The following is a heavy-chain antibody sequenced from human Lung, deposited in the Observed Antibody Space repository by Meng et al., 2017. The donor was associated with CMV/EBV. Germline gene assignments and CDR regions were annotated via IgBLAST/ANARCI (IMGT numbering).Heavy chain of an antibody. Sequence: SXAASDFTVSSNYMSWVRQAPGKGLEWVSLIYSGGTTYYADSVKGRFTISRDNSKNTLYLQMNSLRAEDTAVYYCTRVFGSGSQRYGGYYGMDVWGQGTTVXVSS. V-gene: IGHV3-53*01. CDR1: DFTVSSNY. CDR2: IYSGGTT. CDR3: TRVFGSGSQRYGGYYGMDV. D-gene: IGHD3-10*01. J-gene: IGHJ6*02.